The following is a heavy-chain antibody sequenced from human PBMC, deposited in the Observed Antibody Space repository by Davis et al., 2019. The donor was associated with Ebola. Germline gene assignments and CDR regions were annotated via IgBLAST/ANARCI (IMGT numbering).Heavy chain of an antibody. V-gene: IGHV1-18*04. J-gene: IGHJ5*02. Sequence: AASVKVSCKASGYTFTSYGISWVRQAPGQGLEWMGWISAYIGDTNYAQTLKGRVTMTTDTSTNTAYMELRSLRSDDTAVYYCARGITMIGPGWFDPWGQGTLVTVSS. CDR1: GYTFTSYG. CDR2: ISAYIGDT. D-gene: IGHD3-22*01. CDR3: ARGITMIGPGWFDP.